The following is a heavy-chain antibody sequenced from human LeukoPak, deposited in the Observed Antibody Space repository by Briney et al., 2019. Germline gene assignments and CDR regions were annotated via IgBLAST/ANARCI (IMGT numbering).Heavy chain of an antibody. Sequence: SVKVSCKASGGTFSSYSISWVRQAPGQGLEWMGGIIPIFGTANYAQKFQGRVTITADESTSTAYMELSSLRSEDTAVYYCARDLYCSGGSCYVWWGQGTLVTVSS. CDR3: ARDLYCSGGSCYVW. CDR2: IIPIFGTA. J-gene: IGHJ4*02. D-gene: IGHD2-15*01. V-gene: IGHV1-69*01. CDR1: GGTFSSYS.